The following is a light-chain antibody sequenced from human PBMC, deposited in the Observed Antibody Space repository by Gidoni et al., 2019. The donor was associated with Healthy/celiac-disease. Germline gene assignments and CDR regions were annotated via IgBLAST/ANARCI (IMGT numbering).Light chain of an antibody. V-gene: IGLV3-25*03. CDR1: ALPKQY. CDR2: KDS. Sequence: SYELTQPPSVSVSPGQTARITCSGDALPKQYAYWYQQKPGQAPVLVIYKDSERPSGIPERFSGSSSGTTVTLTISGVQAEDEADYYCQSADSSGTPWVFGGGTKLPVL. CDR3: QSADSSGTPWV. J-gene: IGLJ3*02.